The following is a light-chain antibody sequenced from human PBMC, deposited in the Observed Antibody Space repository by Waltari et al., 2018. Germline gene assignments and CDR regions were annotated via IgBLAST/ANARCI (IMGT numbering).Light chain of an antibody. CDR2: GIF. Sequence: ELVLTQSPGTLSLSPGERATPSCRTSQSVSRALAWYQQKPGQAPRLLIYGIFNRATGIPDRFSGSGSGTDFSLTISRLEPEDFAVYYCQHYVMLPVTFGQGTRVEVK. V-gene: IGKV3-20*01. J-gene: IGKJ1*01. CDR3: QHYVMLPVT. CDR1: QSVSRA.